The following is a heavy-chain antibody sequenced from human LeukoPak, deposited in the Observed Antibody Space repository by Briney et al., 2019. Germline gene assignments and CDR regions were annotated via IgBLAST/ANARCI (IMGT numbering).Heavy chain of an antibody. V-gene: IGHV3-23*01. D-gene: IGHD5-18*01. Sequence: GGSLRLSCIASGFTFSNYAMSWVRQAPGKGLEWVSAISLSGGTTYYADSVKGRFTISRDSSKNTLYLQMNSLRAEDTAVYYCAKDGTWIHLSLSQWGPGTLVTVSS. CDR2: ISLSGGTT. CDR3: AKDGTWIHLSLSQ. J-gene: IGHJ4*02. CDR1: GFTFSNYA.